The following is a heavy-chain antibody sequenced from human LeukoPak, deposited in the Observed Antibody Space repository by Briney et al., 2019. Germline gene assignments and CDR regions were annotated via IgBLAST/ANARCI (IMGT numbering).Heavy chain of an antibody. D-gene: IGHD4-17*01. J-gene: IGHJ4*02. V-gene: IGHV4-59*12. Sequence: SETLSLTCTVSGGSISYYYWTWIRQSPGKGLEWIGQIYYTGSTYYNPSLERRVTISLDTSRIQFSLTMTSVTAADTAVYYCARALGDPDGYWGRGTLVTVSS. CDR2: IYYTGST. CDR1: GGSISYYY. CDR3: ARALGDPDGY.